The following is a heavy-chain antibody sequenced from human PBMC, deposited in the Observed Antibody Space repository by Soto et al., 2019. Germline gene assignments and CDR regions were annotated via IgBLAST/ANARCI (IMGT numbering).Heavy chain of an antibody. Sequence: GESLKISCKGSGYRFTSYWISWVRQMPGKGLEWMGRIDPSDSYTNYSPSFQGHVTISADKSISTAYLQWSSLKASDTARYYCARASREITRYYGMDVWGQGTTVTVS. CDR2: IDPSDSYT. J-gene: IGHJ6*02. V-gene: IGHV5-10-1*01. CDR3: ARASREITRYYGMDV. CDR1: GYRFTSYW. D-gene: IGHD3-16*01.